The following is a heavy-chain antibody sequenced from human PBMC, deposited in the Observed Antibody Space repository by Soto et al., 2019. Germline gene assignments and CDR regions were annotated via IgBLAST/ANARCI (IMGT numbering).Heavy chain of an antibody. J-gene: IGHJ4*02. CDR3: TRGPVGSTRPLDY. V-gene: IGHV3-15*01. CDR1: GLTFSNAW. CDR2: IKSKSEGETI. Sequence: VQLVESGGGVVEPGGSLRLSCAASGLTFSNAWMSWVRQAPGKGLEWVGRIKSKSEGETIDYAAPVKGRFTISRDDSKNTLYLQMNSLKSEDTGVYYCTRGPVGSTRPLDYWGQGTLVTVSS. D-gene: IGHD2-2*01.